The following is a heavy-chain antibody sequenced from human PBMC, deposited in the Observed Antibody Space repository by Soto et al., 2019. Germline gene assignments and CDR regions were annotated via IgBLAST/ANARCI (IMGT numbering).Heavy chain of an antibody. V-gene: IGHV4-34*01. CDR1: GGSFSGYY. D-gene: IGHD3-16*01. Sequence: PSETLSLTCAVYGGSFSGYYWSWIRQPPGKGLEWIGEINHSGSTNYNPSLKSRVTISVDTSKNQFSLKLSSVTAADTAVYYCAREKRFGGVPSWFDPWGQGTLVTVSS. J-gene: IGHJ5*02. CDR3: AREKRFGGVPSWFDP. CDR2: INHSGST.